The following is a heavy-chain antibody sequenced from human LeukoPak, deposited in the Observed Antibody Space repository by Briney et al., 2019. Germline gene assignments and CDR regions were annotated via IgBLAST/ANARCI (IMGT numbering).Heavy chain of an antibody. Sequence: ASVKVSCKVSGYTLTKLSMHWVRQAPGKGLEWMGGFDPEDGETVYAQKFQDRVTMTEDTSTHTGYMELSSLRSGDTAVYYCATGSGSYFYWGQGTLVTVSS. CDR3: ATGSGSYFY. D-gene: IGHD1-26*01. CDR2: FDPEDGET. V-gene: IGHV1-24*01. J-gene: IGHJ4*02. CDR1: GYTLTKLS.